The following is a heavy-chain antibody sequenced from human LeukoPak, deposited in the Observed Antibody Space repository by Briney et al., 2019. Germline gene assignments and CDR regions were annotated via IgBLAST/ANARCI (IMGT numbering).Heavy chain of an antibody. CDR1: GFTFSSYA. CDR2: INRDGSNT. D-gene: IGHD6-13*01. V-gene: IGHV3-74*01. J-gene: IGHJ4*02. Sequence: PGRSLRLSCAASGFTFSSYAMHWVRQAPGKGLVWVSRINRDGSNTNYADSVKGRFTISRDNAKNTLYLQMNSLRAEDTAVYFCAREGSSSWSYYVDYWGQGTLVTVSS. CDR3: AREGSSSWSYYVDY.